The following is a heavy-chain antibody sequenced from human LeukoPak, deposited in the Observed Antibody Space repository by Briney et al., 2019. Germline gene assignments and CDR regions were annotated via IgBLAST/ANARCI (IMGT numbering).Heavy chain of an antibody. J-gene: IGHJ4*02. Sequence: GGSLRLSCATSGFPFETNAMSWVRQAPGKGLEWVATIGNTETFYADSVTGRFTISRDNSKNTVNLQMNRLRVGDTAIYYCAKDWIQFNRVFDCFDSWGQGTLVTVSS. V-gene: IGHV3-23*01. CDR1: GFPFETNA. CDR2: IGNTET. CDR3: AKDWIQFNRVFDCFDS. D-gene: IGHD5-18*01.